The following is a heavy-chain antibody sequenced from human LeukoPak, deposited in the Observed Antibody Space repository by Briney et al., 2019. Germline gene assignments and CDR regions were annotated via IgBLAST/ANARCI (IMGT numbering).Heavy chain of an antibody. CDR1: GGSISSYY. CDR2: IYYSGST. D-gene: IGHD5-24*01. CDR3: ASVDGH. J-gene: IGHJ1*01. Sequence: SETLSLTCTVSGGSISSYYWSWIRQPPGKGLEWIGYIYYSGSTNYNPSLKSRVTISVDTSKNQFSLKLSSMTAADTAVYYCASVDGHWGQGTLVTVSS. V-gene: IGHV4-59*01.